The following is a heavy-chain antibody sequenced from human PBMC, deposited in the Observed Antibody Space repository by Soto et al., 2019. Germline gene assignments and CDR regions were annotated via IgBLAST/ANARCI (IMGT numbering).Heavy chain of an antibody. CDR1: GGSLSSCNW. D-gene: IGHD2-21*01. J-gene: IGHJ5*02. CDR3: SGGGRPGQIDWFDP. V-gene: IGHV4-4*02. CDR2: IYRYGST. Sequence: QVQLQESGPRLVKPSGTLSLTCAVYGGSLSSCNWWSWVRQPPGKGLEWIGEIYRYGSTSYNPSLKRRVTIAVEKSKNQISLKMTSLTAADTAVYFCSGGGRPGQIDWFDPWGQGILVTVSS.